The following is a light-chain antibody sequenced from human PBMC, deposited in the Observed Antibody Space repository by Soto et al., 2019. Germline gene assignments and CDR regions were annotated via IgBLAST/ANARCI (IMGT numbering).Light chain of an antibody. CDR2: GAS. V-gene: IGKV3-15*01. CDR3: QQYNNWPRTWT. J-gene: IGKJ1*01. CDR1: QSVSSN. Sequence: EIVMTQSPATLSVSPGERATLSCRASQSVSSNLAWYQQKPGQAPRLLSYGASTRATGIPARFSGSGSGTEFTLTISSLQSEDFAVYYCQQYNNWPRTWTCGQGTKVEIK.